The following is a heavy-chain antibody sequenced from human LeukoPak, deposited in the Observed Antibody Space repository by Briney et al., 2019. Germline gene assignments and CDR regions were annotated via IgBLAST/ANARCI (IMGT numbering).Heavy chain of an antibody. J-gene: IGHJ4*02. CDR3: ARGFVLGAAKNYFDY. Sequence: GGSLRLSCAASGFTFSSYSMNWVRQAPGTGLEWVSYISSSSSTIYYADSVKGRFTISRDNSKNTLSLQMNSLRAEDTALYYCARGFVLGAAKNYFDYWGQGALVTVSS. CDR1: GFTFSSYS. CDR2: ISSSSSTI. D-gene: IGHD2-21*02. V-gene: IGHV3-48*01.